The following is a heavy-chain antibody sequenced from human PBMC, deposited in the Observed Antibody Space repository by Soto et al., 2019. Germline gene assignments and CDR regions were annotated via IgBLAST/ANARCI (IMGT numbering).Heavy chain of an antibody. CDR2: NYHSGST. CDR3: ARGGRQSPNWFDP. J-gene: IGHJ5*02. V-gene: IGHV4-38-2*01. Sequence: PSETLSLTCAVSGYSISSGYYWGCIRQPPGKGLVGIGSNYHSGSTYYNPSLKSRVTISVDTSKSQFALKLSSVTAADTAVYYCARGGRQSPNWFDPWGQGTLVTVSS. CDR1: GYSISSGYY. D-gene: IGHD2-15*01.